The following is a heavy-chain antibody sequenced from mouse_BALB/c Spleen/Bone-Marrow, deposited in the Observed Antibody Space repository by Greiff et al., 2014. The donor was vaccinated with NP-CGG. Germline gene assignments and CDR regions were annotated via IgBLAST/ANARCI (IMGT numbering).Heavy chain of an antibody. J-gene: IGHJ3*01. CDR2: INSDGGST. CDR3: ARRGDYDWFAY. D-gene: IGHD2-4*01. Sequence: VQLKESGGGLVQPGESLKLSCESNKYEFPSHDMSWVRQTPEKRLELVAAINSDGGSTYYPDTMERRFIISRDNTKKTLYLQRISLRSEDTALYYCARRGDYDWFAYWGQGTQVTVSA. CDR1: KYEFPSHD. V-gene: IGHV5-2*01.